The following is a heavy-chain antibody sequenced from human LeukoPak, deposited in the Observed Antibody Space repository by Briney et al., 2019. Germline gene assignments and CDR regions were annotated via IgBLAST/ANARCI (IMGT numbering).Heavy chain of an antibody. CDR3: ARVLLITFGGVLGAFDI. CDR2: ISGSGGST. CDR1: GFTFSSYA. V-gene: IGHV3-23*01. J-gene: IGHJ3*02. D-gene: IGHD3-16*01. Sequence: GGSLRLSCAASGFTFSSYAMSWVRQAPGKGLEWVSAISGSGGSTYYADSVKGRFTISRDNAKNSLYLQMNSLRDEDTAVYYCARVLLITFGGVLGAFDIWGQGTMVTVSS.